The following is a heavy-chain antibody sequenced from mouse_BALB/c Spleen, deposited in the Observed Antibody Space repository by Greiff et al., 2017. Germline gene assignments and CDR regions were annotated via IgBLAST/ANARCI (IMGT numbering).Heavy chain of an antibody. Sequence: QVQLKQSGPGLVAPSQSLSITCTVSGFSLTGYGVNWVRQPPGKGLEWLGMIWGDGSTDYNSALKSRLSISKDNSKSQVFLKMNSLQTDDTARYYCARDEGYDYAAWFAYWGQGTLVTVS. CDR2: IWGDGST. CDR1: GFSLTGYG. CDR3: ARDEGYDYAAWFAY. D-gene: IGHD2-4*01. V-gene: IGHV2-6-7*01. J-gene: IGHJ3*01.